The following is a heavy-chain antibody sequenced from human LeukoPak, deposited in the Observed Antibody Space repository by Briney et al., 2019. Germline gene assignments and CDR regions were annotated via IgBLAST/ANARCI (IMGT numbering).Heavy chain of an antibody. CDR2: ISSSSSYI. CDR3: AREKVGLTAFDY. Sequence: GGSLRLSCAASGFTFGSYSMNWVRQAPGKGLEWVSSISSSSSYIYYADSVKGRFTISRDNAKNSLYLQMNSLRVEDTAVYYCAREKVGLTAFDYWGQGTLVTVSS. J-gene: IGHJ4*02. V-gene: IGHV3-21*04. CDR1: GFTFGSYS. D-gene: IGHD1-26*01.